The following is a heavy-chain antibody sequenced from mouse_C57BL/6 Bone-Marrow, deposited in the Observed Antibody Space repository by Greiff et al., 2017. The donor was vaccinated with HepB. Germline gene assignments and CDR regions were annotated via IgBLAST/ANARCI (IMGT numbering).Heavy chain of an antibody. CDR2: IYPRSGNT. Sequence: VQLQQSGAELARPGASVKLSCKASGYTFTSYGISWVKQRTGQGLEWIGEIYPRSGNTYYNEKFKGKAKLTADKSSSTAYMELRSLTSEDSAVYFCARVGGTAQAPYWYFDVWGTGTTVTVSS. CDR1: GYTFTSYG. J-gene: IGHJ1*03. CDR3: ARVGGTAQAPYWYFDV. D-gene: IGHD3-2*02. V-gene: IGHV1-81*01.